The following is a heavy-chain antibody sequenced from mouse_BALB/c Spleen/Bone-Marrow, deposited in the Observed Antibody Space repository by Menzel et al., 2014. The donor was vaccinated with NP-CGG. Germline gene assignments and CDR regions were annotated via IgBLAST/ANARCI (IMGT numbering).Heavy chain of an antibody. V-gene: IGHV7-3*02. CDR2: IRNKANGYTT. CDR3: ARDENVGIYWYFDV. J-gene: IGHJ1*01. CDR1: GFTFTDYY. Sequence: EVNVVESGGGSVQPGGSPRLSCAPSGFTFTDYYMSWVRQPPGKALEWLGFIRNKANGYTTEYSASVKGRFTISRDNSQRTLYLQMNTLRAEDSATYYCARDENVGIYWYFDVWGAGTTVIVSS.